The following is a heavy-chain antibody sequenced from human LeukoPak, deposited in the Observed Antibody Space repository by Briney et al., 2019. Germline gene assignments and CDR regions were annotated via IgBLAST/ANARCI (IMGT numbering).Heavy chain of an antibody. CDR3: ARGQEQFSSPWQWGPRRKNFYYYGMDV. CDR1: GFTVSSSS. Sequence: GGSLRLSCAASGFTVSSSSMDWVRLGPGKGLEWVSVISSDGNTYYADSVKGRFTISRYNSRNTLSLQMHGLRADDTAVSYCARGQEQFSSPWQWGPRRKNFYYYGMDVWGQGTTVTVSS. CDR2: ISSDGNT. V-gene: IGHV3-66*01. J-gene: IGHJ6*02. D-gene: IGHD6-19*01.